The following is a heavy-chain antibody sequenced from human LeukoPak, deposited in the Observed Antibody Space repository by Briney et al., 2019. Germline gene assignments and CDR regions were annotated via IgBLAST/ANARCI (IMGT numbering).Heavy chain of an antibody. V-gene: IGHV3-23*01. J-gene: IGHJ3*02. D-gene: IGHD1-26*01. Sequence: GGSLGLSCVASGFTFSDYAMSWVGQAPGKGLEWVSVISSSGGSTYYADSVKGRFTISRDNSKNTVYLQMNSLRAEDTAVYYCAREVYAFDIWGHGTIVPVSS. CDR1: GFTFSDYA. CDR2: ISSSGGST. CDR3: AREVYAFDI.